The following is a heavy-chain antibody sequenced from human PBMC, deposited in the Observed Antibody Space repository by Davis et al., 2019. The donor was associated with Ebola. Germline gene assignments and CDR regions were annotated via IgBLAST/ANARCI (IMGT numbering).Heavy chain of an antibody. CDR2: ISWNSGSI. J-gene: IGHJ4*02. CDR3: AKDRRDGYREFDY. D-gene: IGHD5-24*01. Sequence: SLKIPRAASGFTFDDYAMHWVRQAPGKGLEWVSGISWNSGSIGYADSVKGRFTISRDNAKNSLYLQMNSLRAEDTALYYCAKDRRDGYREFDYWGQGTLVTVSS. V-gene: IGHV3-9*01. CDR1: GFTFDDYA.